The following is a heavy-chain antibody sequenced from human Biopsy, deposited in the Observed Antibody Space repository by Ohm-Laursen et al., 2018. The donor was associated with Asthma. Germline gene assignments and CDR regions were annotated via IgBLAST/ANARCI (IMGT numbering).Heavy chain of an antibody. CDR3: VRGSSSWHHGPFHYYYGLDV. V-gene: IGHV4-39*01. J-gene: IGHJ6*02. CDR1: GGYMRSGNYY. Sequence: GTLSLTCRLSSGSGGYMRSGNYYWGWIRQPPGKGLEWIGSIYYSGTTYYDPSLESRVTVSADTSKNNFSLKLTSVTAADTAVYYCVRGSSSWHHGPFHYYYGLDVWGQGTTATVSS. CDR2: IYYSGTT. D-gene: IGHD6-13*01.